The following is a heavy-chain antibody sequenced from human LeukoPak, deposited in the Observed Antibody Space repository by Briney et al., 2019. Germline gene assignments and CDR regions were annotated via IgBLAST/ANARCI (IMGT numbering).Heavy chain of an antibody. CDR1: GYTFTSYG. V-gene: IGHV1-18*01. CDR2: ISAYNGNT. J-gene: IGHJ6*02. D-gene: IGHD1-26*01. CDR3: ARVWELPSYYYYGMDV. Sequence: ASVKVSCKASGYTFTSYGISWVRQAPGQGLECMGWISAYNGNTNYAQKLQGRVTMTTDTSTSTAYMELRSLRSDDTAVYYCARVWELPSYYYYGMDVWGQGTTVTVSS.